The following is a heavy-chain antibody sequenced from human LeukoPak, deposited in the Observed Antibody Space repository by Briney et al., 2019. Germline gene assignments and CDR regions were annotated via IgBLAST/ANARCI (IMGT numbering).Heavy chain of an antibody. V-gene: IGHV3-30*02. CDR3: AKGEDSSGYFFLSGAEYFQH. Sequence: GGSLRLSCAASGFTFSSYGMHWVRQAPGKGLEWVAFIRYDGSNKYYADSVKGRFTISRDNSKNTLYLQTNSLRAEDTAVYYCAKGEDSSGYFFLSGAEYFQHWGQGTLVTVSS. CDR2: IRYDGSNK. CDR1: GFTFSSYG. J-gene: IGHJ1*01. D-gene: IGHD3-22*01.